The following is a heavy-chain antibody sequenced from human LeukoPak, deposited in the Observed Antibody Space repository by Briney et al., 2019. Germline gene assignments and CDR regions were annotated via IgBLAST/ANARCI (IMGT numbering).Heavy chain of an antibody. Sequence: PSETLSLTCTVSGGSISSSSYYWGWIRQPPGKGLEWIGSIYYSGSTYYNPSLKSRVTISVDTSKNQFSLELSSVTAADTAVYYCARLRGRVAGDFDYWGQGTLVTVSS. V-gene: IGHV4-39*01. CDR1: GGSISSSSYY. CDR2: IYYSGST. J-gene: IGHJ4*02. D-gene: IGHD6-19*01. CDR3: ARLRGRVAGDFDY.